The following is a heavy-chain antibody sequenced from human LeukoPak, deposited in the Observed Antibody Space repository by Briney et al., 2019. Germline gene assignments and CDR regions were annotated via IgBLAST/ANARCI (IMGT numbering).Heavy chain of an antibody. V-gene: IGHV3-30*03. CDR3: ARDSPGYGAYDLG. Sequence: TGGSLRLSCAASGFTFSSYGMHWVRQAPGKGLEWVAVISYDGSNKYYADSVKGRFTISRDNSKNMLYLQMNSLRAEDTAVCYCARDSPGYGAYDLGWGQGTLVTVSS. CDR1: GFTFSSYG. CDR2: ISYDGSNK. D-gene: IGHD5-12*01. J-gene: IGHJ4*02.